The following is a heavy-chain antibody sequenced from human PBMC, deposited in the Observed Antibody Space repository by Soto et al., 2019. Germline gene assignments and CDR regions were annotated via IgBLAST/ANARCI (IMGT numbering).Heavy chain of an antibody. CDR2: ISVSGGST. CDR3: AKVGHSLHFFDY. D-gene: IGHD6-13*01. Sequence: PGGSLRLSCAASGFPFSSYAMSLVRQSPGKGLEWVSAISVSGGSTYYADSVKGRFTISRDNSKNTLYLQMNSLRAEDTAVYYCAKVGHSLHFFDYWRQGNMFTVSS. J-gene: IGHJ4*02. CDR1: GFPFSSYA. V-gene: IGHV3-23*01.